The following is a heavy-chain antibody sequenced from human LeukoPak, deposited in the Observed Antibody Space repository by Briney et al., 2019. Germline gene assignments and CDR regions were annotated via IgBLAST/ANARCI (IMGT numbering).Heavy chain of an antibody. CDR2: ISGSGGST. J-gene: IGHJ4*02. Sequence: ETLSLTCTVSGGSINTYCWSWVRQAPGKGLEWVSIISGSGGSTYYADSVKGRFTISRDNSKNTLYLQMNSLRAEDTAVYYCAKLSGSSSSPHLDYWGQGTLVTVSS. D-gene: IGHD6-6*01. CDR1: GGSINTYC. V-gene: IGHV3-23*01. CDR3: AKLSGSSSSPHLDY.